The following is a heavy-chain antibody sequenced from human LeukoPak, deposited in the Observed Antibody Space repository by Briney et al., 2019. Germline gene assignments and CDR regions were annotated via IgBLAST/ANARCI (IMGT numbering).Heavy chain of an antibody. J-gene: IGHJ4*02. CDR1: SGSISSGDYY. CDR3: AGVGNGGYGGFDY. D-gene: IGHD5-12*01. V-gene: IGHV4-30-4*01. Sequence: SQTLSLTCTVSSGSISSGDYYWSWIRQPPGKGLEWIGYISSSGPTYYNPSLRSRITISVDSSKSQFSLNLSSVTASDTAVYYCAGVGNGGYGGFDYWGQGTLVTVSS. CDR2: ISSSGPT.